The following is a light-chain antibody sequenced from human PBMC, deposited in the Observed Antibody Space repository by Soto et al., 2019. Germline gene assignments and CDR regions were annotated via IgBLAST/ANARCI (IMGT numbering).Light chain of an antibody. CDR2: DAS. V-gene: IGKV3-15*01. CDR3: QQYNDWPSCT. J-gene: IGKJ2*02. Sequence: EIVMTQSPATLSVSPGERATLSCRASQNVGSNLVWYQQKPGQYPRLLIYDASTRATGIPGRFSGSGSGTDFTLTISSLQSEDFAVYYCQQYNDWPSCTFGQGTKLEIK. CDR1: QNVGSN.